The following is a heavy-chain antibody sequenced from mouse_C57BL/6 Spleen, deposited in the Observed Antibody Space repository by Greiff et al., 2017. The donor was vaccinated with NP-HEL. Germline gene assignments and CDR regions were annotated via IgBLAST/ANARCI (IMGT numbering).Heavy chain of an antibody. Sequence: VQLQQPGAELVMPGASVKLSCKASGYTFTSYWMHWVKQRPGQGLEWIGEIDPSDSYTNYNQKFKGKSTLTVDKSSSTAYMQLSSLTSEDSAVYYCARSLYGNWDFEGWGTGTTVTASS. J-gene: IGHJ1*03. V-gene: IGHV1-69*01. CDR1: GYTFTSYW. D-gene: IGHD2-1*01. CDR3: ARSLYGNWDFEG. CDR2: IDPSDSYT.